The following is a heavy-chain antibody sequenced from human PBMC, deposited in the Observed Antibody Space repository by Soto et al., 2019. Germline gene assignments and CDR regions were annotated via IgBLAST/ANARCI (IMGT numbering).Heavy chain of an antibody. D-gene: IGHD3-10*01. Sequence: SETLSLTCTVSGGSISSGDYYWSWIRQPPGKGLEWIGYIYYSGSTYYNPSLKSRVTISVDTSKNQFSLKLSSVTAADTAVYYCASSGKMAPGWFDPWGQGXLVTVYS. CDR2: IYYSGST. CDR1: GGSISSGDYY. CDR3: ASSGKMAPGWFDP. J-gene: IGHJ5*02. V-gene: IGHV4-30-4*01.